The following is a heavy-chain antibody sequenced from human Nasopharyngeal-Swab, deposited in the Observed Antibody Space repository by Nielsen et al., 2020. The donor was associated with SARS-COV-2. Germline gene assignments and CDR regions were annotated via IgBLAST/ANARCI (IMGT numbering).Heavy chain of an antibody. V-gene: IGHV2-26*01. Sequence: GPTLVKPTEILTLTCTVSGFSLSNARMGVSWIRQPPGKALEWLAHIFSNDEKSYSTSLKSRLTISKDTSKSQVVLTMTNMDPVDTAPYYCARMRRVYDYVWGSYRSDAFDIWGQGTMVTVSS. CDR1: GFSLSNARMG. D-gene: IGHD3-16*02. CDR3: ARMRRVYDYVWGSYRSDAFDI. J-gene: IGHJ3*02. CDR2: IFSNDEK.